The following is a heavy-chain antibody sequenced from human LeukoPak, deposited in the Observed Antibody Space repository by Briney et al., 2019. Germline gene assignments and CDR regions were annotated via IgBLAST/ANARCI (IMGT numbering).Heavy chain of an antibody. Sequence: PSETLSLTCTVSGGSISSSNYYWGWIRQPPGKGLEWIGSIYHSGSTYYNPSLKSRVTISVDSSKDRFSLKLSSVTAADTALYYCAGQHDGNGYYFYWGQGTLVTVSS. D-gene: IGHD3-22*01. J-gene: IGHJ4*02. CDR2: IYHSGST. V-gene: IGHV4-39*07. CDR3: AGQHDGNGYYFY. CDR1: GGSISSSNYY.